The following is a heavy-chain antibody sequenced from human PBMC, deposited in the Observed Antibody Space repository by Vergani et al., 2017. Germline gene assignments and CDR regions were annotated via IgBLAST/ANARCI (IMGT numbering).Heavy chain of an antibody. CDR3: ARGYCSSTICFNWFDP. D-gene: IGHD2-2*01. V-gene: IGHV4-30-2*01. CDR1: GGSISSGGYS. J-gene: IGHJ5*02. Sequence: QLQLQESGSGLVKPSQTLSLTCAVSGGSISSGGYSWSWIRQPPGKGLEWIGYIYHIGSTYYNPSLKSRVTLSVDRSKNQFSLKLSSVTAADTAVYYCARGYCSSTICFNWFDPWSQGTLVTVS. CDR2: IYHIGST.